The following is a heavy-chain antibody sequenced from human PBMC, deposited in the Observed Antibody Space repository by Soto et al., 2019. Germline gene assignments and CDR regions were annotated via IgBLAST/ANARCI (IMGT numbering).Heavy chain of an antibody. CDR3: ARGIYSKVGATIWFDT. Sequence: SETLSLTCTVSGGSINSYYWSWIRQPAGKGLEWIGRIYTSGSTNYNPSLKSRVTMSVDTSKNRFSLKLSSVTAADTAVYYCARGIYSKVGATIWFDTWGQGTLVTVS. J-gene: IGHJ5*02. CDR2: IYTSGST. V-gene: IGHV4-4*07. D-gene: IGHD1-26*01. CDR1: GGSINSYY.